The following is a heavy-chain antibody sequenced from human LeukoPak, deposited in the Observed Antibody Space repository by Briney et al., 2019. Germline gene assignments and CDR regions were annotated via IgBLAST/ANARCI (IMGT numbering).Heavy chain of an antibody. D-gene: IGHD2-2*01. Sequence: GGSLRLSCAASGFTFSDYYMSWIRQAPGKGLEWVSYISSSGSTIYYADSVKGRFTISRDNAKNSLYLQMNSLRAEDTAVYYCAILGGDCSSTSCWGSWFDPWGQGTLVTVSS. CDR2: ISSSGSTI. V-gene: IGHV3-11*04. CDR3: AILGGDCSSTSCWGSWFDP. J-gene: IGHJ5*02. CDR1: GFTFSDYY.